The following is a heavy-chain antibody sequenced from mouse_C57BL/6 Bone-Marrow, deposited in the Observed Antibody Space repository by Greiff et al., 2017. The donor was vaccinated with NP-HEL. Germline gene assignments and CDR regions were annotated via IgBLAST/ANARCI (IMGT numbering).Heavy chain of an antibody. Sequence: EVMLVESGGGLVQPGGSMKLSCAASGFTFSDAWMDWVRQSPEKGLEWVAEIRNKANNHATYYAESVKGRFTISRDDSKSSVYLQMNSLRAEDTGIYYCTRGDGSSYWYFDVWGTGTTVTVSS. V-gene: IGHV6-6*01. CDR1: GFTFSDAW. D-gene: IGHD1-1*01. CDR3: TRGDGSSYWYFDV. CDR2: IRNKANNHAT. J-gene: IGHJ1*03.